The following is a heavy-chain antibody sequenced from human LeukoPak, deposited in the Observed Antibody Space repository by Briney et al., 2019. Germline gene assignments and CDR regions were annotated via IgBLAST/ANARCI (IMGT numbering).Heavy chain of an antibody. V-gene: IGHV3-21*04. CDR2: ISSSSSYI. D-gene: IGHD5-24*01. J-gene: IGHJ4*02. Sequence: PGGSLRLSCAASGFTFSSYSMNWVRQAPGKGLEWVSSISSSSSYIYYADSVKGRFTISRHNSKNTLYLQMNSLRAEDTAVYYCATQGDGYNPHDYWGQGTLVTVSS. CDR1: GFTFSSYS. CDR3: ATQGDGYNPHDY.